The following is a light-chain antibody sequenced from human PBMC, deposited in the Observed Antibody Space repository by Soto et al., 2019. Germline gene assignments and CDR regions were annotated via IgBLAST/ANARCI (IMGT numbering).Light chain of an antibody. CDR1: QDIPVF. J-gene: IGKJ3*01. CDR3: QKFNNYPLT. CDR2: SAS. Sequence: DIQLTQSPSFLSASEGDRVTITCRASQDIPVFLAWYQHKPGKAPRLLIDSASTLHSGVPSRFSGSRSGTEFTLTISSLQPEDIATYYCQKFNNYPLTFGPGTKVDI. V-gene: IGKV1-9*01.